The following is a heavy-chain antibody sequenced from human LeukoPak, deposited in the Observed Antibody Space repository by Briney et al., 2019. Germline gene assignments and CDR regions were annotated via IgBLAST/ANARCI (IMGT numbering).Heavy chain of an antibody. CDR3: ARSYCSSTSCYGGWFDP. D-gene: IGHD2-2*01. CDR1: GYTFTGYY. CDR2: INPNSGGT. J-gene: IGHJ5*02. V-gene: IGHV1-2*02. Sequence: GASVKVSCKASGYTFTGYYMHWVRQAPGQGLEWMGWINPNSGGTNYAQKFQGRVTMTRDTSISTAYMELSRLRSDDTAVYYCARSYCSSTSCYGGWFDPWGEGTLVTVSS.